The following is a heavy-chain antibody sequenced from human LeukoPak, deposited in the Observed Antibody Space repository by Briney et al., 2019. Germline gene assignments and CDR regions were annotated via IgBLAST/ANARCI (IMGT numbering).Heavy chain of an antibody. CDR1: GGSISSSSYY. CDR3: ARPLYWLPQLPDY. J-gene: IGHJ4*02. V-gene: IGHV4-39*01. CDR2: IYYSGST. Sequence: SETLSLTCTVSGGSISSSSYYWGWIRQPPGKGLEWIGSIYYSGSTYYNPSLKSRVTISVDTSKNQFSLKLSSVTAADTAVYYCARPLYWLPQLPDYWGQGTLVTVSS. D-gene: IGHD5-12*01.